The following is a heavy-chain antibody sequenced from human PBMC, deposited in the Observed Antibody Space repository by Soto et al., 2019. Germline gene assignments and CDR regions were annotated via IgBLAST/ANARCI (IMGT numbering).Heavy chain of an antibody. D-gene: IGHD4-4*01. J-gene: IGHJ6*02. CDR1: GGSVSSGSYY. CDR2: IYYSGST. CDR3: ARNSNYRKEYYYGMDV. Sequence: SETLSLTCTVSGGSVSSGSYYWSWIRQPPGKGLEWIGYIYYSGSTNYNPSLKSRVTISVDTSKNQFSLKLSSVTAADTAVYYCARNSNYRKEYYYGMDVWGQGTTVTVSS. V-gene: IGHV4-61*01.